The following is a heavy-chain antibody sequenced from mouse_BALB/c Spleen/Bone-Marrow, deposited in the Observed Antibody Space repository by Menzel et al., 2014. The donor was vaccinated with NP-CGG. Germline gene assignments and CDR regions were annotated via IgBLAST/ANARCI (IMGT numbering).Heavy chain of an antibody. CDR1: GFNLKDTY. J-gene: IGHJ3*01. V-gene: IGHV14-3*02. CDR3: ASYYYGSSRFAY. Sequence: VQLQQSGAELVKPGASVKLSCTASGFNLKDTYMHWVKQRPEQGLEWLGRIDPANGNTKYDPKFQGKATITADTSSNTASLQLSSLTSEDTAVYYCASYYYGSSRFAYWGQGTLVTVSA. CDR2: IDPANGNT. D-gene: IGHD1-1*01.